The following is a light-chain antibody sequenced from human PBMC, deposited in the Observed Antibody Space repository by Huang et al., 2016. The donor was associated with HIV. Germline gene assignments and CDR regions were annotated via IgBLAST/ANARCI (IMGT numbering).Light chain of an antibody. CDR3: QQTYSAPLT. CDR1: QRIGTY. CDR2: AAS. Sequence: DIQMTQSPSSLSASVGDRVTITCRASQRIGTYLNWYQQRPGKGPNLLIYAASNLQSDVPSRFSGSGSGTDFTLTITSLQPEDFATYHCQQTYSAPLTFGGGTKVEIK. V-gene: IGKV1-39*01. J-gene: IGKJ4*01.